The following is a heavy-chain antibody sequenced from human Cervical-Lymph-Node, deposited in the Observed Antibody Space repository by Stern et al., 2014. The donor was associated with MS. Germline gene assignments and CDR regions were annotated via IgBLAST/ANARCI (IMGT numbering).Heavy chain of an antibody. CDR3: ARDSGWYDLHAFDY. CDR2: INPNSGGT. J-gene: IGHJ4*02. D-gene: IGHD6-19*01. CDR1: GYTFTGYY. Sequence: QVQLVESGAEVKKPGASVKVSCKASGYTFTGYYMHWVRQAPGQGLEWMGRINPNSGGTIYAQKFQGRVTMTRDTSISTAYMELSRLRSDDTAVYYCARDSGWYDLHAFDYWGQGTLVTVSS. V-gene: IGHV1-2*06.